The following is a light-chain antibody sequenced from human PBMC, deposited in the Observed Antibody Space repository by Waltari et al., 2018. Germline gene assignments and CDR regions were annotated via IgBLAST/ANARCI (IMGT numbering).Light chain of an antibody. CDR2: AAS. V-gene: IGKV1-39*01. CDR3: QQSYSTPRT. Sequence: DIQMTQSPSSLSASVGDRVTITSRSSQSISSYLNWYQQKPGKAPKLLIYAASSLQSGVQSRFSGSGSGTDFTLTISSLQPEDFATYYCQQSYSTPRTFGQGTKLEIK. CDR1: QSISSY. J-gene: IGKJ2*01.